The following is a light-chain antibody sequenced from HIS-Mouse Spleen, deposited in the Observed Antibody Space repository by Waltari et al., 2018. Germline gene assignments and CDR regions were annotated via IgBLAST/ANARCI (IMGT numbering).Light chain of an antibody. Sequence: SYVLTQPPSVSVAPGKTARITCGGNHIGSKSGHWYQQQAGQAPVLGVYDDSDRPSGIPGRFSGSNSGNTATLTISRVEAGDEADYSCQVWDSSSDHPIVFGTGTKVTVL. CDR2: DDS. CDR1: HIGSKS. J-gene: IGLJ1*01. V-gene: IGLV3-21*03. CDR3: QVWDSSSDHPIV.